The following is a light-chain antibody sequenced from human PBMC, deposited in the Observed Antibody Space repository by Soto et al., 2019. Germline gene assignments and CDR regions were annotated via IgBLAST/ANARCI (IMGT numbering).Light chain of an antibody. CDR1: QSIKNY. CDR2: AAS. CDR3: QQSYTTPIT. J-gene: IGKJ1*01. Sequence: DIQMTQSPSSLSASVGDRVTITCRASQSIKNYLNWYQQKPGKAPKLLIYAASSLQSGGPSRFSGSGSETDFTLTISSLQPEDFATYYCQQSYTTPITFGQGTKVEIK. V-gene: IGKV1-39*01.